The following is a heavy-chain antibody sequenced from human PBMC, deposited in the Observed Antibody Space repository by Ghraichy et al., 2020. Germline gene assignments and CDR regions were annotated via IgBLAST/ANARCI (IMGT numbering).Heavy chain of an antibody. CDR2: IYYSGST. V-gene: IGHV4-39*02. CDR3: ARELPDTAMVSPESNYGMDV. Sequence: SETLSLTCTVSGGSITSSSYYWGWIRQPPGKGLEWIGSIYYSGSTYYNPSLKSRVTISVDTSKNQFSLKLSSVTAADTAVYYCARELPDTAMVSPESNYGMDVWGQGTTVTVSS. CDR1: GGSITSSSYY. J-gene: IGHJ6*02. D-gene: IGHD5-18*01.